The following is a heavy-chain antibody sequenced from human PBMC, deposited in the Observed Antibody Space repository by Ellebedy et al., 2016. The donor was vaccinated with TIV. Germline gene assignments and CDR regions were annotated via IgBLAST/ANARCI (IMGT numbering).Heavy chain of an antibody. CDR3: ARWGAFYNWNDQGRFDI. V-gene: IGHV5-51*01. Sequence: GESLKISCKGSGYNFASYWIAWVRQMPGKGLEWMGMIYPGDSETRYSLSFQGQVIISVDKSIKTASLQWSSLKASDTASYYCARWGAFYNWNDQGRFDIWGQGTRVIVSS. D-gene: IGHD1-1*01. J-gene: IGHJ3*02. CDR2: IYPGDSET. CDR1: GYNFASYW.